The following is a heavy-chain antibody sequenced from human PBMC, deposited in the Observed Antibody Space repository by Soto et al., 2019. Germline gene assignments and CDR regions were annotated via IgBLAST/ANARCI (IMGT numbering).Heavy chain of an antibody. D-gene: IGHD3-10*01. V-gene: IGHV3-64D*06. CDR1: GFTFSSYA. CDR3: ATPTPLRGAMITNINFDF. CDR2: VRGNGDPP. J-gene: IGHJ4*02. Sequence: GGSLRLSCSASGFTFSSYAMHWVRQAPGKGLEYVSGVRGNGDPPFYADSVKGRFTISRDNSKNTLYLQMSSLSADDTAVYYCATPTPLRGAMITNINFDFWGQGTPVTVSS.